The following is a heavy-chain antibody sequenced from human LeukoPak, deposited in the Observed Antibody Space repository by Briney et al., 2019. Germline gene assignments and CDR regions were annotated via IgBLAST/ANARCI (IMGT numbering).Heavy chain of an antibody. CDR3: AKALSCSGGTCYWDRFDP. V-gene: IGHV3-23*01. Sequence: GGSLRLSCAASGFTLTTYAMTWVRQAPGKGLEWVSGISRGGGSTYYADSVKGRFTMSTDNSKNTLYLQMNTLRAEDTAVYYCAKALSCSGGTCYWDRFDPWGQGTLVTVSS. J-gene: IGHJ5*02. CDR1: GFTLTTYA. CDR2: ISRGGGST. D-gene: IGHD2-15*01.